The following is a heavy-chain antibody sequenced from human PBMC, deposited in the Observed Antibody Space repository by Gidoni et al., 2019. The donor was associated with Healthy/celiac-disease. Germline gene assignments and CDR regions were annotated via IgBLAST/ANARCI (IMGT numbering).Heavy chain of an antibody. CDR2: IYYSGST. CDR1: GCSISSSSYH. CDR3: ARRDSSSNGMDV. Sequence: QLQLQESGPGLVKPSETLSLTCTVSGCSISSSSYHWGWIRQPPGKGLEWIGSIYYSGSTYYNPSLKSRVTISVDTSKNRFSLKLSSVTAADTAVYYCARRDSSSNGMDVWGQGTTVTVSS. V-gene: IGHV4-39*01. D-gene: IGHD6-6*01. J-gene: IGHJ6*02.